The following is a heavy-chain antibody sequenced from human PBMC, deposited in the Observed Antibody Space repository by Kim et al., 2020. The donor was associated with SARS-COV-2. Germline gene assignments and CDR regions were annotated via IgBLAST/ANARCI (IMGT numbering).Heavy chain of an antibody. D-gene: IGHD5-18*01. J-gene: IGHJ4*02. Sequence: GGSLRLSCAASGFSFGSYAMNWVRQAPGKGPEWVASLSYDGSNKYADSVKGRFTISRDNSKNTVYLQMNSLRPEDTAVYYCANEPRMQLWLVSFYFDFWGQGTLLTVST. CDR3: ANEPRMQLWLVSFYFDF. V-gene: IGHV3-30-3*02. CDR2: LSYDGSNK. CDR1: GFSFGSYA.